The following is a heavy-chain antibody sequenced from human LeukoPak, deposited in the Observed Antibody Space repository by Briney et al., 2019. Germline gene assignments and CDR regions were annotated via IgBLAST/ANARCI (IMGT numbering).Heavy chain of an antibody. CDR1: GFSFSSYG. V-gene: IGHV3-33*01. CDR3: ARSDRLDP. J-gene: IGHJ5*02. Sequence: GGSLRLSCVASGFSFSSYGMLWVRQAPGKGLEWVASILYDGSNQYYVDSVKGRFTISRDNAKNTLYLQMNSLRAEDTAVYYCARSDRLDPWGQGTLVTVSS. CDR2: ILYDGSNQ.